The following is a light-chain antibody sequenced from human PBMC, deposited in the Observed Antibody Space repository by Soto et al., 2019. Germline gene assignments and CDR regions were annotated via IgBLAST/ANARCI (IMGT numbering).Light chain of an antibody. Sequence: QSALTQPASVSGSPGQSITISCSGTSSDVGRYNLVSWYQQHPGKAPKLMLYEGNKRPSGVSDRFSGSKTDNTASLTISGLQAEDEADYYCCSFAGDNTYVF. CDR2: EGN. CDR1: SSDVGRYNL. V-gene: IGLV2-23*01. J-gene: IGLJ1*01. CDR3: CSFAGDNTYV.